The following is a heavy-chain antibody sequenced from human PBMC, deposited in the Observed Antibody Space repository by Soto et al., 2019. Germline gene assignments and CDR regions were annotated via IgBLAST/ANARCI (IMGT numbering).Heavy chain of an antibody. CDR2: IYWDDDK. J-gene: IGHJ4*02. CDR1: GFSLSTSGVG. CDR3: AHSPYSSSSYYFDY. D-gene: IGHD6-6*01. Sequence: QITLKESGPTLVKPTQTLTLTCTFSGFSLSTSGVGVGWIRQPPGKALEWLALIYWDDDKRDSPLPKSRLTITKDTSKIQDVLTMTNMDPVDTATYYCAHSPYSSSSYYFDYWGQGTLVTVSS. V-gene: IGHV2-5*02.